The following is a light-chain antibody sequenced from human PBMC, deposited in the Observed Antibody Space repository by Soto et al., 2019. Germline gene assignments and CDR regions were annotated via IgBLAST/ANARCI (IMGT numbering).Light chain of an antibody. Sequence: EIVMTQSPSTLSVSPGERATLSCRASQSVSSNLAWYQQKPGQAPRLLIYGASTRATGLPARFSGSGSGTEFTLTISSQPSEDFAVYYCQQYNNWYTFGQGTKLEIK. V-gene: IGKV3-15*01. CDR2: GAS. J-gene: IGKJ2*01. CDR3: QQYNNWYT. CDR1: QSVSSN.